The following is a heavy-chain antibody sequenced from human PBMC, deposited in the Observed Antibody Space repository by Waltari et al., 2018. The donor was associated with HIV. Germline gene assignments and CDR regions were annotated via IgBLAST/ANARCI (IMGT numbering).Heavy chain of an antibody. D-gene: IGHD3-22*01. J-gene: IGHJ4*02. CDR3: ARDSWQNTMIVVVWDY. CDR2: IYHSGST. CDR1: GYSISSGDY. V-gene: IGHV4-38-2*02. Sequence: QVQLQESGPGLVKPSETLSLTCTVSGYSISSGDYWGWIRQPPGKGLEWIGSIYHSGSTYHNPSLKSQVTISVDTSKTQFSLKLSSVTAADTAVYYCARDSWQNTMIVVVWDYWGQGTLVTVSS.